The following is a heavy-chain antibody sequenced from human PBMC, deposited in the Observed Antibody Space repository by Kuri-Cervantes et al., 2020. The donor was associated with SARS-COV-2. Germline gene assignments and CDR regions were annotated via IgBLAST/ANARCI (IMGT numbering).Heavy chain of an antibody. V-gene: IGHV4-39*01. CDR2: IYYSGST. CDR3: ARLSPPKDAFDI. CDR1: SGSISSSSYY. J-gene: IGHJ3*02. Sequence: SETLSLTCTVSSGSISSSSYYWGWIRQPPGKGLEWIGSIYYSGSTYYNPSLKSRVTISVDTSKNQFSLKLSSVTAADTAVYYCARLSPPKDAFDIWGQGTMVTVSS. D-gene: IGHD3-16*02.